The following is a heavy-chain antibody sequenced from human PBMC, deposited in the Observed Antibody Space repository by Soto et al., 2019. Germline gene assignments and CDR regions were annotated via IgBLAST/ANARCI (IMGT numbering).Heavy chain of an antibody. D-gene: IGHD6-19*01. CDR3: AKDGATPVAARFLDS. CDR1: GYSFAGYW. V-gene: IGHV5-10-1*01. J-gene: IGHJ4*02. Sequence: PGESLKISCKGSGYSFAGYWITWVRQKPGKGLEWMGRIDPSDSQTYYSPSFRGHVTISATKSITTVFLQWSSLRPEDTAVYYCAKDGATPVAARFLDSWGQGTPVTVSS. CDR2: IDPSDSQT.